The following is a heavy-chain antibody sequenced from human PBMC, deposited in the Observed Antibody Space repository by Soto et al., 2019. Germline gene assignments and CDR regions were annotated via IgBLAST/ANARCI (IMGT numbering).Heavy chain of an antibody. Sequence: QVQLVQSGAEVKKPGSSVKVSCKASGGTFSSYAISWVRQAPGHGLEWMGGIIPIFGTANYAQKFQGSVTITADESTSTAYMELSRLRSEDTAVYYCAGYRIYGDSYYGMDVLGQGTTVTVSS. J-gene: IGHJ6*02. D-gene: IGHD4-17*01. CDR1: GGTFSSYA. CDR3: AGYRIYGDSYYGMDV. V-gene: IGHV1-69*01. CDR2: IIPIFGTA.